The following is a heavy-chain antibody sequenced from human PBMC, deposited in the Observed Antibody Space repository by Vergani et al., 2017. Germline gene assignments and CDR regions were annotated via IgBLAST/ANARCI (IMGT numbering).Heavy chain of an antibody. CDR3: ARVALGIGGHFDY. CDR1: GDTFSSYL. CDR2: IIPIFGTA. Sequence: QVQLVQSGAEVKKPGSSVKVSCKASGDTFSSYLISWVRQAPGQGLEWMGGIIPIFGTANYAQKFQGIVTITADKSTSTAYMELSSLRSEDTAVYYCARVALGIGGHFDYWGQGTLVTVSS. J-gene: IGHJ4*02. D-gene: IGHD7-27*01. V-gene: IGHV1-69*06.